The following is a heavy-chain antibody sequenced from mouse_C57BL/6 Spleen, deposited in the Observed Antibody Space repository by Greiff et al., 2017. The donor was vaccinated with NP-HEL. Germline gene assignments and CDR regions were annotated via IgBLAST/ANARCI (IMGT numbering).Heavy chain of an antibody. Sequence: VQGVESGAELVRPGASVTLSCKASGYTFTDYEMHWVKQTPVHGLEWIGAIDPETGGTAYNQKFKGKAILTADKSSSTAYMELRSLTSEDSAVYYCTRTHYYEGFDYWGQGTTLTVSS. V-gene: IGHV1-15*01. CDR1: GYTFTDYE. D-gene: IGHD1-2*01. CDR3: TRTHYYEGFDY. CDR2: IDPETGGT. J-gene: IGHJ2*01.